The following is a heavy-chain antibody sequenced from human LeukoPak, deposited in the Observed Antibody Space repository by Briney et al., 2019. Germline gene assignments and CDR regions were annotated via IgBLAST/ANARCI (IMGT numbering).Heavy chain of an antibody. D-gene: IGHD2-15*01. CDR3: ANGLGRSLVDY. CDR2: ISSSSSYI. Sequence: GGSLRLSCAASGFTFSSYSMNWVRQAPGKGLEWVSSISSSSSYIYYADSVKGRFTISRDNAKNSLYLQMNSLRVEDTAVYYCANGLGRSLVDYWGQGTLDTVSS. J-gene: IGHJ4*02. CDR1: GFTFSSYS. V-gene: IGHV3-21*01.